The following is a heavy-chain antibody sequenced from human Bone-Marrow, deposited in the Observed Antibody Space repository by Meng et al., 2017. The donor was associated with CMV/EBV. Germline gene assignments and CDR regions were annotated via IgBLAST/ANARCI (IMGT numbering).Heavy chain of an antibody. CDR3: AKASSSWYYFDY. CDR1: GFTFDDYI. CDR2: ISWDGGST. V-gene: IGHV3-43*01. D-gene: IGHD6-13*01. J-gene: IGHJ4*02. Sequence: GESLKISCAASGFTFDDYIMHWVRQAPGKGLEWVSLISWDGGSTYYADSVKGRFTISRYNSKNSLYLQMNSLRTEDTALYYCAKASSSWYYFDYWGQGTLVTVSS.